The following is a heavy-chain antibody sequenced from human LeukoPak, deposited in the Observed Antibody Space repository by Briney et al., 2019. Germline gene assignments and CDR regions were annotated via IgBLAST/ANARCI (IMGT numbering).Heavy chain of an antibody. J-gene: IGHJ3*02. D-gene: IGHD4-17*01. V-gene: IGHV1-45*02. CDR2: ITPFNGNT. Sequence: GASVKVSCKASGYTFTYRYLHWVRQAPGQALEWMGWITPFNGNTNYAQKFQDRVTITRDRSMSTAYMELSSLRSEDTAMYYCATRGGVTVTISEADAFDIWGQGTMVTVSS. CDR3: ATRGGVTVTISEADAFDI. CDR1: GYTFTYRY.